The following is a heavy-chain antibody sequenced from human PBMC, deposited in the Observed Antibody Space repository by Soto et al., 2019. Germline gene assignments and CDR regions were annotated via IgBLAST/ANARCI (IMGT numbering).Heavy chain of an antibody. CDR2: IIPILGIA. V-gene: IGHV1-69*02. Sequence: QVQLVQSGAEVKKPGSSVKVSCKASGGTFSSYTISWVRQAPGQGLEWMGRIIPILGIANYAQKFQGRVTITADKSTSTAYMELSSLRSEDTAVYYCARVGGDSYYYYYGMDVWGQGTTVTVSS. D-gene: IGHD4-17*01. CDR3: ARVGGDSYYYYYGMDV. J-gene: IGHJ6*02. CDR1: GGTFSSYT.